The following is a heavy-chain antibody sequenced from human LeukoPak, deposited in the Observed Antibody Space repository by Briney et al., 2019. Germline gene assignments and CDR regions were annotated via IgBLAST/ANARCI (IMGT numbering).Heavy chain of an antibody. CDR3: ASLKAGWRIDH. V-gene: IGHV4-30-2*01. CDR2: IYHGVTT. J-gene: IGHJ4*02. Sequence: PSQTLSLTCAVSNGSVSSRDYSWSWIRQAPGKALEWIGYIYHGVTTYYNPSLKNRVTISVDTSKNQFSLSLTSVTAADTALYYCASLKAGWRIDHWGQGTLVTVSS. D-gene: IGHD2-15*01. CDR1: NGSVSSRDYS.